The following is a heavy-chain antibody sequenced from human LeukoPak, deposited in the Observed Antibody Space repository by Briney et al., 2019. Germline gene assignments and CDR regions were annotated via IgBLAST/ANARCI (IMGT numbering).Heavy chain of an antibody. CDR1: GYSFTSYW. V-gene: IGHV5-51*01. CDR2: IYPGDSDT. Sequence: GESLKISCKGSGYSFTSYWIGWVRQMPGKGLEWMGIIYPGDSDTRYTPSFQGQVTISPDKSISTAYLQWSSLKASDTAMYYCARPQPGDVDTAMVFDYWGQGTLVTVSS. J-gene: IGHJ4*02. D-gene: IGHD5-18*01. CDR3: ARPQPGDVDTAMVFDY.